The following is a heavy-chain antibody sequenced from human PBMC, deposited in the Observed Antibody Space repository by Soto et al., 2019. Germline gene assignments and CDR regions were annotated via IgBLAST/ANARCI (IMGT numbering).Heavy chain of an antibody. CDR2: IIPILGIA. V-gene: IGHV1-69*04. Sequence: GASVKVSCKASGGTFSSYTISWVRQAPGQGLEWMGRIIPILGIANYAQKFQGRVTITADKSTSTAYMELSSLRSEDTAVYYCARDQGSGYDFSYFDYWGQGTLVTVSS. CDR3: ARDQGSGYDFSYFDY. D-gene: IGHD5-12*01. CDR1: GGTFSSYT. J-gene: IGHJ4*02.